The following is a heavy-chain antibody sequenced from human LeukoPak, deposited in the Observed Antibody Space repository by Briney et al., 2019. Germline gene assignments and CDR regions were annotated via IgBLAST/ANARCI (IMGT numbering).Heavy chain of an antibody. Sequence: GGSLRLSCAASGFTFSICDMHWVRQVPGEGLEWVSVIETAGDSYYPDSVKGRFTISRENAKNSLYLQMTSLRAGDTAVYYCARGDSSGWGLDYWGQGILVTVSS. CDR1: GFTFSICD. J-gene: IGHJ4*02. D-gene: IGHD6-19*01. CDR3: ARGDSSGWGLDY. V-gene: IGHV3-13*01. CDR2: IETAGDS.